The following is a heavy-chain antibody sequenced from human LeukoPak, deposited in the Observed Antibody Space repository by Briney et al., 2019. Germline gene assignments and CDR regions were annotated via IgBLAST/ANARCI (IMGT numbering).Heavy chain of an antibody. CDR1: GFTFSSYA. D-gene: IGHD3-22*01. J-gene: IGHJ4*02. V-gene: IGHV3-23*01. Sequence: TGGSLRLSCAASGFTFSSYAMAWVRQAPGKGLEWVSGISGDAVTIYYADSVKGRFTISRDNSKNTLYLQMSSLRAEDTAVYYCAKRDYYDSSGYFPLFDYWGQGTLVTVSS. CDR3: AKRDYYDSSGYFPLFDY. CDR2: ISGDAVTI.